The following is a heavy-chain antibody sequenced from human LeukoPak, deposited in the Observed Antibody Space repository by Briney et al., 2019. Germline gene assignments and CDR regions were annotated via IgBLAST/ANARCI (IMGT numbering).Heavy chain of an antibody. V-gene: IGHV3-48*03. CDR1: GFTFSGYE. CDR3: AREGGSKNWFDP. CDR2: VTSTGGTT. D-gene: IGHD1-26*01. J-gene: IGHJ5*02. Sequence: PGGSLRLSCAASGFTFSGYETNWVRQAPGKRLEWISYVTSTGGTTYYADSVKGRFTISRDNAKNSLYLQMNSLRAEDTAVYYCAREGGSKNWFDPWGQGTLVTVSS.